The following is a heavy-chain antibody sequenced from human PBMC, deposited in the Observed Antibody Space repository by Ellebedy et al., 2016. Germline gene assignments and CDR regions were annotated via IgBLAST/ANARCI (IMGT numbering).Heavy chain of an antibody. V-gene: IGHV3-74*01. CDR3: VRGGVYY. Sequence: GESLKISXVASGFTFSSYWMYWVRQAPGKGPMWISLINPDGSSTKHADSVKGRFTTTRDNAKNTVYLQMNSLRAEDTAVYYCVRGGVYYWGQGTLVTVSS. D-gene: IGHD3-16*01. CDR1: GFTFSSYW. CDR2: INPDGSST. J-gene: IGHJ4*02.